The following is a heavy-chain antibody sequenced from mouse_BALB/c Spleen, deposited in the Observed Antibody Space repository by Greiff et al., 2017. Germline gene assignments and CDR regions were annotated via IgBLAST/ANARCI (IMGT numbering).Heavy chain of an antibody. V-gene: IGHV5-9-3*01. Sequence: EVKVEESGGGLVKPGGSLKLSCAASGFTFSSYAMSWVRQTPEKRLEWVATISSGGSYTYYPDSVKGRFTISRDNAKNTLYLQMSSLRSEDTAMYYCARQKGDYAMDYWGQGTSVTVSS. CDR3: ARQKGDYAMDY. CDR1: GFTFSSYA. CDR2: ISSGGSYT. J-gene: IGHJ4*01.